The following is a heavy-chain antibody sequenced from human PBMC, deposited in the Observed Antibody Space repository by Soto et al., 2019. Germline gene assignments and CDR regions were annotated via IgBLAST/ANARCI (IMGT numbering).Heavy chain of an antibody. CDR3: ASGLRGHDYYYYGMDV. D-gene: IGHD2-15*01. CDR2: IYYSGST. CDR1: GGSISSYY. J-gene: IGHJ6*02. V-gene: IGHV4-59*08. Sequence: QVQLQESGPGLVKPSETLSLTCTVSGGSISSYYWSWIRQPPGKGLERIGYIYYSGSTNYNPSLKSRVTISVDTSKNQFSLKLSSVTAADTAVYYCASGLRGHDYYYYGMDVWGQGTTVTVSS.